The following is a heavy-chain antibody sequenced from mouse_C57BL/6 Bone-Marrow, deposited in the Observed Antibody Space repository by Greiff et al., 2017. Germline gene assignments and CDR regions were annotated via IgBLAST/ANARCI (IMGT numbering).Heavy chain of an antibody. D-gene: IGHD2-1*01. CDR2: ISDGGSYT. CDR1: GFTFSSYA. V-gene: IGHV5-4*01. J-gene: IGHJ2*01. CDR3: ARDPLYYGNEDY. Sequence: EVQLVESGGGLVKPGGSLKLSCAASGFTFSSYAMSWVRQTPEKRLEWVATISDGGSYTYYPDNVKGRFTISRDNAKNNLYLQMSHLKSEDTAMYYCARDPLYYGNEDYWGQGTTLTVSS.